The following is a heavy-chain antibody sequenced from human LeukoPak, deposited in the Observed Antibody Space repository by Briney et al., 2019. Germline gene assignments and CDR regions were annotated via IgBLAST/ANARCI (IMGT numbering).Heavy chain of an antibody. CDR1: GGTFSSYA. CDR3: ARGARRFLEWLLGDYYYYMDV. V-gene: IGHV1-69*13. D-gene: IGHD3-3*01. Sequence: SVKVSCKASGGTFSSYAISWVRQAPGQGLEWMGGIIPIFGTANYAQKFQGRVTITADEATSTAYMELSSLRSEDTAVYYCARGARRFLEWLLGDYYYYMDVWGKGTTVTVSS. J-gene: IGHJ6*03. CDR2: IIPIFGTA.